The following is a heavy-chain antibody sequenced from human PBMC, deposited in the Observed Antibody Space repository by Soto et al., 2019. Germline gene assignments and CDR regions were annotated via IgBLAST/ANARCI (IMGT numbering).Heavy chain of an antibody. CDR3: ARGSRYCSGGSCYSRYYYYYGMDV. V-gene: IGHV4-61*01. CDR1: GGSVSSGSYY. J-gene: IGHJ6*02. D-gene: IGHD2-15*01. Sequence: RSLTCTVSGGSVSSGSYYWSWIRQPPGKGLEWIGYIYYSGSTNYNPSLKSRVTISVDTSKNQFSLKLSSVTAADTAVYYCARGSRYCSGGSCYSRYYYYYGMDVWGQGTTVTVSS. CDR2: IYYSGST.